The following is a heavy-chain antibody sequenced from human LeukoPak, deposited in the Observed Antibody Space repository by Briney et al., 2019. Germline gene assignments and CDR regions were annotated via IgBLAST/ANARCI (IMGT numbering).Heavy chain of an antibody. CDR2: ISWNSGSI. D-gene: IGHD3-9*01. J-gene: IGHJ1*01. V-gene: IGHV3-9*01. CDR1: GFTFDDYA. CDR3: AKGEYAILTGALYE. Sequence: PGRSLXLSCAASGFTFDDYAMHWVRQAPGKGLEGVSGISWNSGSIGYADSVKGRFTISRDNAKNSLYLQMNSLRAEDTALYYCAKGEYAILTGALYEWGQGTLVTVSS.